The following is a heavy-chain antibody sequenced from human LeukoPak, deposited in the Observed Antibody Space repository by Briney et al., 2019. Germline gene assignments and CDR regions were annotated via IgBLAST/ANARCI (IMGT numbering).Heavy chain of an antibody. CDR3: AREYCGGDCYSGG. V-gene: IGHV1-69*04. Sequence: SVKVSCKASGGTFSSYAISWMRQAPGQGLEWMGRIIPILGIANYAQKFQGRVTITADKSTSTAYMELRSLRSDDTAVYYCAREYCGGDCYSGGWGQGTLVTVSS. CDR2: IIPILGIA. J-gene: IGHJ4*02. CDR1: GGTFSSYA. D-gene: IGHD2-21*01.